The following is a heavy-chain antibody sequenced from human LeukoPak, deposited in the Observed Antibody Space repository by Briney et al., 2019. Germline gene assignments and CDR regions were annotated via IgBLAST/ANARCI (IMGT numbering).Heavy chain of an antibody. V-gene: IGHV4-39*07. CDR1: GGSISSSSYY. CDR3: ARDAHCTGVSCYSPYNWFDP. CDR2: IYFSGTT. J-gene: IGHJ5*02. Sequence: SETLSLTCTVSGGSISSSSYYWGWIRQPPGKGLEWIGSIYFSGTTYYNPSLQSRVTISVDTAKNQFSLKVTSVTAADTAAYYCARDAHCTGVSCYSPYNWFDPWGQGTLVTVSS. D-gene: IGHD2-15*01.